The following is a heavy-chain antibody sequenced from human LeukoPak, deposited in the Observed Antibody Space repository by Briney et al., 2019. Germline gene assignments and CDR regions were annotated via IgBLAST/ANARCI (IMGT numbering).Heavy chain of an antibody. Sequence: AASVKVSCKASGYTFTSYGISWVRQAPGQGLEWMGWISAYNGNTNYAQKFQGRVTMTRDTSISTAYMELSRLRSDDTAVYYCATTYQSHYYYYMDVWGKGTTVTISS. CDR3: ATTYQSHYYYYMDV. CDR1: GYTFTSYG. V-gene: IGHV1-18*01. CDR2: ISAYNGNT. D-gene: IGHD1-1*01. J-gene: IGHJ6*03.